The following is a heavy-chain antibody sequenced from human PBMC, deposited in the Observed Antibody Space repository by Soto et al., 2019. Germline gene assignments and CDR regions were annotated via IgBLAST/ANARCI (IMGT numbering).Heavy chain of an antibody. CDR3: ARVPDD. Sequence: LSLTCAVSGGSISTSNWWSWVRQPPGKGLEWIGEVYRTGSTYYNPSLKSRVTISVDRSKNQFSLKPSSVTAADTAVYYCARVPDDWGQGTLVTVSS. J-gene: IGHJ4*02. CDR1: GGSISTSNW. CDR2: VYRTGST. V-gene: IGHV4-4*02.